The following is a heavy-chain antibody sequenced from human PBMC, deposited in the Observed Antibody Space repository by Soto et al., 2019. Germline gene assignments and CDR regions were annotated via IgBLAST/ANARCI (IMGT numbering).Heavy chain of an antibody. V-gene: IGHV3-23*01. Sequence: EVQLLESGGGLVQPGGSLRLSCAASGFTFSNYAMSWVRQAPGKGLEWVSSLHGSGAGTYYADSVKGRFTVSRDDSKGTLYLQMSSLTVDDTAIYYCAKDAVARNGVWDWFDSWGQGTLVTVAS. CDR1: GFTFSNYA. J-gene: IGHJ5*01. CDR3: AKDAVARNGVWDWFDS. D-gene: IGHD6-19*01. CDR2: LHGSGAGT.